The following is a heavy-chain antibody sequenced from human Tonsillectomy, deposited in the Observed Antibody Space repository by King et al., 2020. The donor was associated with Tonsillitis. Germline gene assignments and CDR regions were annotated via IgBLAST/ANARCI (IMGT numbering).Heavy chain of an antibody. D-gene: IGHD3-10*01. CDR2: IYYTGST. J-gene: IGHJ3*02. Sequence: LQLQESGPGLVKPSQTLSLSCTVSGGSVSSGAYYWSWIRQLPGKGLEWIGYIYYTGSTYSNPSLKSRVTMSVDMSENQFSLKLSSVTAADMAVYYCARAIYYSGSGTYYKNAFDIWGQGTMVTVSS. V-gene: IGHV4-31*03. CDR1: GGSVSSGAYY. CDR3: ARAIYYSGSGTYYKNAFDI.